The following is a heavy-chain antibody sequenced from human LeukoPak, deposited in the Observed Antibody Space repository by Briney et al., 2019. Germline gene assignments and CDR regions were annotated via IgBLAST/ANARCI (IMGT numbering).Heavy chain of an antibody. V-gene: IGHV3-23*01. CDR1: GFTFSSYA. Sequence: GGSLRLSCAASGFTFSSYAMSWVRQAPGKGLEWVSAISGSGGSTYYADSVKGRFTISRDNSKNTLYLQMNSLRAEDTAVYYCATLGIGAGLGYDYSGEGALVTVSS. D-gene: IGHD2-15*01. J-gene: IGHJ4*02. CDR3: ATLGIGAGLGYDY. CDR2: ISGSGGST.